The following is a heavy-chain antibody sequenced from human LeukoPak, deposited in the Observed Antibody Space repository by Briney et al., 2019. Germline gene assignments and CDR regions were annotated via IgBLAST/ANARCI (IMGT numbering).Heavy chain of an antibody. CDR1: GFTFSSYA. CDR3: ARARYCSGGSCYFDY. Sequence: GGSLRLSCAASGFTFSSYAMSWVRQAPGKGLEWVSAISGSGGSTYYADSVKGRFTISRDNSKNTLYLQMNSLRAEDTAVYYCARARYCSGGSCYFDYWGQGTLVTVSS. V-gene: IGHV3-23*01. D-gene: IGHD2-15*01. CDR2: ISGSGGST. J-gene: IGHJ4*02.